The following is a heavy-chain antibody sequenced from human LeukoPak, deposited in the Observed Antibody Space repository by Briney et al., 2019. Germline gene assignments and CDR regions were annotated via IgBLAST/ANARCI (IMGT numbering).Heavy chain of an antibody. V-gene: IGHV4-30-2*05. CDR1: GGSISSGGYS. CDR2: IYHSGST. Sequence: SETLSLTCAVSGGSISSGGYSWSWIRQPPGKGLEWIVYIYHSGSTYYNPSLKSRVTISVDKSKNQFSLKLNSVTAADTAVYYCASVQLWPNWYFDLWGRGTLVTVSS. J-gene: IGHJ2*01. CDR3: ASVQLWPNWYFDL. D-gene: IGHD5-18*01.